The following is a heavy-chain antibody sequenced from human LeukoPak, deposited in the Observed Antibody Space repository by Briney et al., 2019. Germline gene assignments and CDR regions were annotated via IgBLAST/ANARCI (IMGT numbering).Heavy chain of an antibody. J-gene: IGHJ4*02. CDR1: GFTFSSYA. CDR3: AKDRVAEY. D-gene: IGHD2-15*01. V-gene: IGHV3-23*01. CDR2: ISGSGAST. Sequence: GGSLRLSCAASGFTFSSYAMSWVRQAPGKGLEWVSGISGSGASTYYADSVKGRFTISRDNSKNTLYLQMNSLRADDTAVHYCAKDRVAEYWGQGTLVTVSS.